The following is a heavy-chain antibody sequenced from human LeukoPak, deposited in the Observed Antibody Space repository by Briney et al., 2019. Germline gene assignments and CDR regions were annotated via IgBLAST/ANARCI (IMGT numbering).Heavy chain of an antibody. J-gene: IGHJ5*02. CDR1: GFIFSSNW. CDR3: ARDLTGLWVS. CDR2: TNEDGSIR. D-gene: IGHD1-1*01. V-gene: IGHV3-74*01. Sequence: GGSLRLSCAASGFIFSSNWMHWVRQAPGKGLVWVSRTNEDGSIRDYADSVKGRFTISRDNTKNTLYLQMNSLRVEDTAVYYCARDLTGLWVSWGQGTLVTVSS.